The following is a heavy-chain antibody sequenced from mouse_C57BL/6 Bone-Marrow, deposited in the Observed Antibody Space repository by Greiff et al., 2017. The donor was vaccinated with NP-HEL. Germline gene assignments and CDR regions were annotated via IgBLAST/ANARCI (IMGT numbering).Heavy chain of an antibody. CDR2: ILSGGST. CDR1: GFSLTSYG. J-gene: IGHJ1*03. Sequence: VQLQQSGPGLVQPSQSLSITCTVSGFSLTSYGVHWVRQSPGKGLEWLGVILSGGSTVYNAAFLSRLSISKDNSKSQVFLKWNSLQADDTAIYYCASPSFTTVVATPWWFDGWGTGTTVTVAS. D-gene: IGHD1-1*01. V-gene: IGHV2-2*01. CDR3: ASPSFTTVVATPWWFDG.